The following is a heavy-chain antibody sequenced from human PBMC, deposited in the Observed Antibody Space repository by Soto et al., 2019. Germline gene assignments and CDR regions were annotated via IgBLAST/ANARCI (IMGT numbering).Heavy chain of an antibody. D-gene: IGHD3-10*01. CDR1: GGTFNSYT. J-gene: IGHJ4*02. CDR3: ATSYGSGSTHFDS. V-gene: IGHV1-69*02. Sequence: QVQLVQSGAEVKKPGSSVKVSCTASGGTFNSYTLNWVRQAPGQRLEWVGRVNPIVGMSSSASKFQGRVTXPXDXPTSKAYMDLTGLKSEDTAVYYCATSYGSGSTHFDSWGQGTLVTVSS. CDR2: VNPIVGMS.